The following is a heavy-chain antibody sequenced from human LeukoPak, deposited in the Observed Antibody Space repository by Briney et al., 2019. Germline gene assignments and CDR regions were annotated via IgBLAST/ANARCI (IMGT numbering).Heavy chain of an antibody. CDR1: GFTFSKYW. CDR3: ATKQWLAPPPDS. J-gene: IGHJ4*02. CDR2: INTDGTVT. Sequence: GSLRLSCAASGFTFSKYWMLWVRQAPGKGLESVSRINTDGTVTTYADSVKDRFTVSRDNADNTMFLQMNSVRGEDTAVYYCATKQWLAPPPDSWGQGTPVTVSS. D-gene: IGHD6-19*01. V-gene: IGHV3-74*01.